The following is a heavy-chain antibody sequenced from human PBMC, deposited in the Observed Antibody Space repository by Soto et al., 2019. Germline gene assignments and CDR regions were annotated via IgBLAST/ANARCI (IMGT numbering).Heavy chain of an antibody. Sequence: GGSLRLSCAASGFIFSDFQINWVRQAPGRGLEWLSSITGTSAFTHYADSIEGRFTISRDNPNNLLFLQMDNLRPEDTAVYYCARENLAFQGAFDLWGQGNLVTVSS. J-gene: IGHJ4*02. CDR2: ITGTSAFT. V-gene: IGHV3-21*01. D-gene: IGHD3-16*01. CDR1: GFIFSDFQ. CDR3: ARENLAFQGAFDL.